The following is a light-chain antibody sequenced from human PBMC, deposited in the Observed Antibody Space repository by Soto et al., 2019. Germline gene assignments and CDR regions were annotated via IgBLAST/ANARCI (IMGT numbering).Light chain of an antibody. Sequence: EIVMTQSPATLSMSPGERATLSCRASQSVNSNLAWYQQKPGQAPSLLIFRTSTRVPGIPARFSGSGSGTEFTLAISSLQSEDFAVYYCQQYNNGPPDTFGQGTKLEIK. V-gene: IGKV3-15*01. CDR2: RTS. CDR1: QSVNSN. CDR3: QQYNNGPPDT. J-gene: IGKJ2*01.